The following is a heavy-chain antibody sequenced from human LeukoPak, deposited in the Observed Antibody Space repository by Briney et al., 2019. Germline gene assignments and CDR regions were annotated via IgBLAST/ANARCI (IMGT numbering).Heavy chain of an antibody. V-gene: IGHV4-39*01. D-gene: IGHD1-26*01. J-gene: IGHJ4*02. CDR1: GGSISISSYY. Sequence: SETLSLTCTVSGGSISISSYYWGWIRQPPGKGLEWIGSIYYSGSTYYNPSLKSRVTISVDTSKNQFSLKLSSVTAADTAVYYCARQRSYRHGDYWGQGTLVTVSS. CDR3: ARQRSYRHGDY. CDR2: IYYSGST.